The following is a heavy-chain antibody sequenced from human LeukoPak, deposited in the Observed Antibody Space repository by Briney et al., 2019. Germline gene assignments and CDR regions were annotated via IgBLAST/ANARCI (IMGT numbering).Heavy chain of an antibody. Sequence: SGGSLRLSCAASGFTFSDYYMSWIRQAPGKGLEWVSYISSSGSTIYYADSVKGRFTISRDNAKNSLYLQMNSLRAEDTAVYYCARDREYGESYFDYWGQGTLVTVSS. D-gene: IGHD4-17*01. J-gene: IGHJ4*02. CDR3: ARDREYGESYFDY. CDR1: GFTFSDYY. CDR2: ISSSGSTI. V-gene: IGHV3-11*01.